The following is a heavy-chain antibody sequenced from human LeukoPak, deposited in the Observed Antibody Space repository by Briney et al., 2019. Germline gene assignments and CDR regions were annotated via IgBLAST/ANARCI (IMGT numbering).Heavy chain of an antibody. D-gene: IGHD6-19*01. Sequence: GESLQISFQASGYRFTMYWIGWVRQLPGKGLEWMGIISPRDTSIKYSPSFQGQVTISVDTSLNTAYLQWSSLKASDTAMHYCARHWANSAWYGDYWGHGTLVTVSS. CDR3: ARHWANSAWYGDY. CDR1: GYRFTMYW. CDR2: ISPRDTSI. J-gene: IGHJ4*01. V-gene: IGHV5-51*01.